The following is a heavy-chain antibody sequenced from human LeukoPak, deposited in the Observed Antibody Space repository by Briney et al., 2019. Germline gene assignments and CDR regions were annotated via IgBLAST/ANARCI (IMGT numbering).Heavy chain of an antibody. V-gene: IGHV4-59*12. Sequence: PSETLSLTCTVSGGSISSYYWSWIRQPPGKGLEWIWYIYYSGSTNYNPSLKSRVTISVDTSKNQFSLKLSSVTAADTAVYYCARLLWFGELHNWFDPWGEGTLVTVSS. CDR1: GGSISSYY. D-gene: IGHD3-10*01. CDR2: IYYSGST. J-gene: IGHJ5*02. CDR3: ARLLWFGELHNWFDP.